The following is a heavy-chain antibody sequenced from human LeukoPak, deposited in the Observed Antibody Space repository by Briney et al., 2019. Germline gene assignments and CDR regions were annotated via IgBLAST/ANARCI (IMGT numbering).Heavy chain of an antibody. CDR1: GFTFSSYS. CDR3: GRDRGGGSGYAFDI. V-gene: IGHV3-21*01. D-gene: IGHD3-22*01. CDR2: ISSSSYI. J-gene: IGHJ3*02. Sequence: GGSLRLSCAASGFTFSSYSMNWVRQAPGKGLEWVSSISSSSYIYYADSVKGRFTISRDNAKNSLYLQMNSLRAEDTAVYYCGRDRGGGSGYAFDIWGQGTMVTVSS.